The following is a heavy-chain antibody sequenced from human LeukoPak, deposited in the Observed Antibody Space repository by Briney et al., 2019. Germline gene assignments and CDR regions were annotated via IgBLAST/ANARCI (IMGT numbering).Heavy chain of an antibody. D-gene: IGHD3-3*01. CDR3: AKDRQTITIFGVVNTPRANFDY. V-gene: IGHV3-30*02. J-gene: IGHJ4*02. CDR2: IRYDGSNK. Sequence: PGGSLRLSCAASGFVFSDYGMHWVRQAPGKGLEWVAFIRYDGSNKNYADSVKGRFTISRDNFMSTVYLQMNSLRAEDTAVYYCAKDRQTITIFGVVNTPRANFDYWGQGTLVTVSS. CDR1: GFVFSDYG.